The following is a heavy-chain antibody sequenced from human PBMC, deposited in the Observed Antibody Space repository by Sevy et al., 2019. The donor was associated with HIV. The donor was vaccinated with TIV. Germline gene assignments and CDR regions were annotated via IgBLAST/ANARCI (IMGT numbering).Heavy chain of an antibody. V-gene: IGHV3-7*01. CDR2: MKEDGSER. J-gene: IGHJ4*02. Sequence: GGSLRLSCAASGFTFSSYWMSWVRQAPGKGLEWVVTMKEDGSERIYVDSVKGRFTISRDNAKNSLYLQMNSLRAEDTAVYYCVREGVGGYSYSLDCWGQGTLVTVSS. CDR1: GFTFSSYW. CDR3: VREGVGGYSYSLDC. D-gene: IGHD5-18*01.